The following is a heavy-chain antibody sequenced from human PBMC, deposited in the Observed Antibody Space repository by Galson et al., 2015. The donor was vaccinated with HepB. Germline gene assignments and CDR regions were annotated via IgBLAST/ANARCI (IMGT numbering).Heavy chain of an antibody. J-gene: IGHJ4*02. V-gene: IGHV1-18*01. D-gene: IGHD2-15*01. CDR3: AREVGYCSGGSCYAPDY. CDR1: GCTFTSYG. CDR2: ISAYNGNT. Sequence: SVKVSCKASGCTFTSYGISWVRQAPGQGLEWMGWISAYNGNTNYAQKLQGRVTMTTDTSTSTAYMELRSLRSDDTAVYYCAREVGYCSGGSCYAPDYWGQGTLVTVSS.